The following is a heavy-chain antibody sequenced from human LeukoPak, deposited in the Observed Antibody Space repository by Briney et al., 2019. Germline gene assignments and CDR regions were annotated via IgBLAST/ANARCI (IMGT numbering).Heavy chain of an antibody. CDR3: RCGSGAFDI. CDR2: INTDCSTT. Sequence: PGGSLRLSCAASGFTFSSYRMHWVRQAPGKGPAWVSRINTDCSTTSYADSVKGRFTISRDNAKTTVYLQMNSLRADDTAVYYCRCGSGAFDIWGQGTMVTVS. J-gene: IGHJ3*02. D-gene: IGHD3-10*01. V-gene: IGHV3-74*01. CDR1: GFTFSSYR.